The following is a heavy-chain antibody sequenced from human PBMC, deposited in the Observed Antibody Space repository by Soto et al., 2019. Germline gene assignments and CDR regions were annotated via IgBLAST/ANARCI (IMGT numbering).Heavy chain of an antibody. CDR2: ISGSGST. Sequence: EVQLLESGGGLVQPGGSLRLSCAASGFTFSNYAMNWVRQAPGKGLEWVSAISGSGSTYYADSVKGRFTISRDNSKNTLYLQMNSLRAEDTAVYYCAKVRLRLDYFDYWGPGTLVTVSS. J-gene: IGHJ4*02. CDR3: AKVRLRLDYFDY. CDR1: GFTFSNYA. V-gene: IGHV3-23*01. D-gene: IGHD5-12*01.